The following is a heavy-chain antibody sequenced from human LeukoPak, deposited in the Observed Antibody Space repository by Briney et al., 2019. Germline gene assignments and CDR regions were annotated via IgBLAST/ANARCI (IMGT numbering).Heavy chain of an antibody. Sequence: GGSLRLSCAASGFTFSNYAMHWVRQAPGKGLEWVAVISYDGSNKYYADSVKGRFTISTDNSKSTLYLQMHSLRVEDTAVYYCAKGREPHIRTITTPFDYWGQGTLVTVSS. CDR1: GFTFSNYA. D-gene: IGHD5-12*01. V-gene: IGHV3-30-3*01. CDR3: AKGREPHIRTITTPFDY. CDR2: ISYDGSNK. J-gene: IGHJ4*02.